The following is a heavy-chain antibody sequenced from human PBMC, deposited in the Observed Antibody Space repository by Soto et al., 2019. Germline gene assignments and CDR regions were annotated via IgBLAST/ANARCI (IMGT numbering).Heavy chain of an antibody. CDR1: GFTFSSYA. D-gene: IGHD1-26*01. CDR3: AKASGSYAFDY. J-gene: IGHJ4*02. CDR2: ISGSGGST. V-gene: IGHV3-23*01. Sequence: GVLRLSCAASGFTFSSYAMSWVRQAPGKGLEWVSGISGSGGSTYYADSVKGRFTISRDNSKNTLYLQMNSLRVEDTAVYYCAKASGSYAFDYWGQGTPVTVSS.